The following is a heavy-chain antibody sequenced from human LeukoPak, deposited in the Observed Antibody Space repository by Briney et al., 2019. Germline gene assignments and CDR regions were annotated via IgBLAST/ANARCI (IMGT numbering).Heavy chain of an antibody. V-gene: IGHV1-46*01. CDR1: GYTFTSYY. D-gene: IGHD6-19*01. CDR3: ARGSYSSGWYPSHYYGMDV. J-gene: IGHJ6*02. Sequence: ASVKVSCKASGYTFTSYYMHWVRQAPGQGLEWMGIINPSGGSTSYAQKFQGRVTMTRNTSISTAYMELSSLRSEDTAVYYCARGSYSSGWYPSHYYGMDVWGQGTTVTVSS. CDR2: INPSGGST.